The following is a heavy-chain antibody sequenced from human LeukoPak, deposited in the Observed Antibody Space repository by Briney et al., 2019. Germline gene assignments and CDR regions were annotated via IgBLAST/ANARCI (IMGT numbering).Heavy chain of an antibody. CDR3: ARGWDQFCSGGSCYSYY. CDR2: ISVYNGNT. D-gene: IGHD2-15*01. Sequence: ASVKVSCKASGYTFTSYGISWVRQAPGQGLEWMGWISVYNGNTNYAQKLQGRVTMTTDTSTSTAYMELRSLRSDDTAVYYCARGWDQFCSGGSCYSYYWGQGTLVTVSS. CDR1: GYTFTSYG. V-gene: IGHV1-18*01. J-gene: IGHJ4*02.